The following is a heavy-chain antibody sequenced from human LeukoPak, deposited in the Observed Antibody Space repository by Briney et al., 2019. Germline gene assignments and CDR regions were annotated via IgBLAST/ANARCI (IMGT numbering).Heavy chain of an antibody. CDR2: IYYSGST. CDR3: ARDEVSSGGSCDH. D-gene: IGHD2-15*01. V-gene: IGHV4-59*01. J-gene: IGHJ5*02. CDR1: GGSISSYY. Sequence: SETLSLTCTVSGGSISSYYWSWIRQPPGKGLEWIGYIYYSGSTNYNPSLKSRVTISVDTSKNQFSLKLSSVTAADTAVYYCARDEVSSGGSCDHWGQGTLVTVSS.